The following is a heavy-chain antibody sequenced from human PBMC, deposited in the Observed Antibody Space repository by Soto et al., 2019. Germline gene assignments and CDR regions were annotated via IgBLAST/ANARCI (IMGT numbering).Heavy chain of an antibody. CDR1: GDSISDVDYY. V-gene: IGHV4-30-4*01. J-gene: IGHJ6*04. CDR2: FYDSGTS. CDR3: ARGTRDYFDTTGQGYGMDV. Sequence: QVQLQESGPGLVKPSQTLSLTCTVSGDSISDVDYYWSWVRQTPREGLEWIGAFYDSGTSYYSPSLKTRMPITVDSSKNQYALPLTSVTAADTAVYYCARGTRDYFDTTGQGYGMDVWGKGTTVTVSS. D-gene: IGHD3-22*01.